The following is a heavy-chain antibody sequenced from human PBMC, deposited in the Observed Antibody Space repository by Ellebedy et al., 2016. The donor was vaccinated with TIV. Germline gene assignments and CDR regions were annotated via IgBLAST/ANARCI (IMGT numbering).Heavy chain of an antibody. D-gene: IGHD4-17*01. Sequence: PGGSLRLSCPASGFTFKTSALSWVRQAPGKGLEWVSRLTGSGSSTYYADSVKGRFTISRDKSKDTLLLQMNSLRAEDTALFYCAKVGGYGVDHGDYLTSWGQGTLVTVSS. CDR1: GFTFKTSA. J-gene: IGHJ4*02. V-gene: IGHV3-23*01. CDR3: AKVGGYGVDHGDYLTS. CDR2: LTGSGSST.